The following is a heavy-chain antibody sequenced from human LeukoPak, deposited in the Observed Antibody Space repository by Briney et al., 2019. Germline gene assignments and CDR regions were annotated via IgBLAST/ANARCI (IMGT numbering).Heavy chain of an antibody. D-gene: IGHD1-26*01. V-gene: IGHV4-59*01. CDR2: IYYSGTT. CDR1: GGSISSYY. J-gene: IGHJ4*02. CDR3: ARAYSGSYFPD. Sequence: SETLSLTCTVSGGSISSYYWSWIRQSPGKGLEWIGYIYYSGTTNYNPSLKSRVTISVDTSKKQFSLKLSSVTAADTAVYYCARAYSGSYFPDWGQGTLVTVSS.